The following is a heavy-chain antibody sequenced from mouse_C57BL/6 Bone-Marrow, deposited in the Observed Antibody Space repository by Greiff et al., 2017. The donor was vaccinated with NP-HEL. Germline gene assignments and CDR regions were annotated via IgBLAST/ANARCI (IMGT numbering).Heavy chain of an antibody. CDR2: ISYDGSN. D-gene: IGHD4-1*01. CDR1: GYSITSGYY. Sequence: DVKLVESGPGLVKPSQSLSLTCSVTGYSITSGYYWNWIRQFPGNKLEWMGYISYDGSNNYNPSLKNRISITRDTSKNQFFLKLNSVTTEDTATYYCAREGPWERGFAYWGQGTLVTVSA. CDR3: AREGPWERGFAY. V-gene: IGHV3-6*01. J-gene: IGHJ3*01.